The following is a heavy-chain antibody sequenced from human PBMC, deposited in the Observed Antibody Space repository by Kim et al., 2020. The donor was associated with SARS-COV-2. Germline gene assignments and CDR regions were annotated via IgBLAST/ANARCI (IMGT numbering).Heavy chain of an antibody. J-gene: IGHJ3*02. D-gene: IGHD1-26*01. CDR1: GFTFDDYA. CDR2: ISWNSGSI. CDR3: AKELGVSGSYYGAGGAFDI. Sequence: GGSLRLSCAASGFTFDDYAMHWVRQAPGKGLEWVSGISWNSGSIGYADSVKGRFTISRDNAKNSLYLQMNSLRAEDTALYYCAKELGVSGSYYGAGGAFDIWGQGTMVTVSS. V-gene: IGHV3-9*01.